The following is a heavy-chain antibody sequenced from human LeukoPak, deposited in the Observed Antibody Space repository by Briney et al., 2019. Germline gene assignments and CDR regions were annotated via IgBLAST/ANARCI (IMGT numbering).Heavy chain of an antibody. J-gene: IGHJ4*02. CDR1: GGSISSSSYY. CDR2: IYYSGST. CDR3: ARHGSGLRGNFDH. V-gene: IGHV4-39*01. D-gene: IGHD3-10*01. Sequence: SETLSLTCTVSGGSISSSSYYWGWIRQPPGKGLEWIGSIYYSGSTYYNPSLKSRVTISVDTSKNQFSLKLSSVTAADTAVYYCARHGSGLRGNFDHWGQGTLVTVSS.